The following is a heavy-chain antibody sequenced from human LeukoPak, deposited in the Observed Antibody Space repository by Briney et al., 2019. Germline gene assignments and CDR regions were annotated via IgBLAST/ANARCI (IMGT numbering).Heavy chain of an antibody. CDR1: GFTFSSYS. D-gene: IGHD3-3*01. V-gene: IGHV3-21*04. CDR3: VANYDFWSGYYNFDY. Sequence: GGSLRLSCAASGFTFSSYSMNWVRQAPGKGLEWVSSISSSSSYIYYADSVKGRFTISRDNSKNTLYLQMNSLRAEDTAVYYCVANYDFWSGYYNFDYWGQGTLVTVSS. J-gene: IGHJ4*02. CDR2: ISSSSSYI.